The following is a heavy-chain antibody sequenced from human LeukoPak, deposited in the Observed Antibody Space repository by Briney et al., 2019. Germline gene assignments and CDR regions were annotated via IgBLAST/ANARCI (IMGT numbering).Heavy chain of an antibody. CDR1: GFAFRTYW. Sequence: PGGSLRLSCAASGFAFRTYWMSWVRQALGKGLGWVASINPGGSETYYAESLKGRFTISTDNAMNSFFLQMNNLRADDTAVYYCARLMGDRTIYDYWGQGALVTVSS. J-gene: IGHJ4*02. CDR2: INPGGSET. V-gene: IGHV3-7*01. CDR3: ARLMGDRTIYDY. D-gene: IGHD1-26*01.